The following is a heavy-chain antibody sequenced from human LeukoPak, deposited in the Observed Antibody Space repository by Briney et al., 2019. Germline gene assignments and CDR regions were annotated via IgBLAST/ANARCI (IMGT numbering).Heavy chain of an antibody. CDR1: GFTFSSYS. J-gene: IGHJ3*02. CDR2: ISSSSTI. CDR3: ARVDQLDAFDI. D-gene: IGHD6-6*01. Sequence: GGSLRLSCAASGFTFSSYSMNWVRQAPGKGLEWVSYISSSSTIYYADSVKGRFTISRDNAKNSLYLQMNSLRAEDTAVYYCARVDQLDAFDIWGRGTMVTVSS. V-gene: IGHV3-48*01.